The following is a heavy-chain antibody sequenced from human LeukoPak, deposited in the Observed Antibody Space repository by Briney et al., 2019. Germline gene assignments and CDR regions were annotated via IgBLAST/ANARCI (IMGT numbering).Heavy chain of an antibody. CDR3: ARESEGIAAAGFVWFDP. Sequence: SQTLSLTCAISGDSVSSNSAAWNWNRQSPSRGLEWLGRTYYRSKWYNDYAVSVKSRITINPDTSKNQFSLQLNSVTPEDTAVYYCARESEGIAAAGFVWFDPWGQGTLVTVSS. CDR2: TYYRSKWYN. D-gene: IGHD6-13*01. V-gene: IGHV6-1*01. J-gene: IGHJ5*02. CDR1: GDSVSSNSAA.